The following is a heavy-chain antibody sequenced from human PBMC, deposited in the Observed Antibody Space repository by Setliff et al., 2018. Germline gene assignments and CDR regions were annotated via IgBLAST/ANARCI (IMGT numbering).Heavy chain of an antibody. D-gene: IGHD6-13*01. J-gene: IGHJ4*02. V-gene: IGHV4-38-2*01. CDR1: GYSISSGYY. Sequence: SETLSLTCAVSGYSISSGYYWGWIRQSPGKGLEWIATIYYSGSTYYNPSLKSRVTISVDTSENQFFLEITSVTAADTAVYYCARFAGSSWVDYWGQGTLVTVSS. CDR2: IYYSGST. CDR3: ARFAGSSWVDY.